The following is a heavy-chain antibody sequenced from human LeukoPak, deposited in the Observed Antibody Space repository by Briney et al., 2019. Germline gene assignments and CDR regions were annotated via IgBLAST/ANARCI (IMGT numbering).Heavy chain of an antibody. Sequence: SETLSLTCTVSGGSISSYYWSWIRQPPGKGLEWIGYIYYSGSTNYNPSLKSRVTISVDTSKNQFSLKLSSVTAADTAVYYCARRVVPAARPIYYYYGMDVWGQGTTVTVSS. CDR2: IYYSGST. D-gene: IGHD2-2*01. V-gene: IGHV4-59*08. J-gene: IGHJ6*02. CDR1: GGSISSYY. CDR3: ARRVVPAARPIYYYYGMDV.